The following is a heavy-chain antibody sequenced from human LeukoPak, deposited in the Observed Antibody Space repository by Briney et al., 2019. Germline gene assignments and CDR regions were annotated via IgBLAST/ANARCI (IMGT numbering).Heavy chain of an antibody. V-gene: IGHV3-74*01. D-gene: IGHD2-8*01. Sequence: GGSLRLSCAASGFTFSSYWTHWVRQAPGKGLVWVSRINSDGSSTSYADSVKGRFTISRDNAKNTLYLQMNSLRAEDTAVYYCARVQGHPPNGLDIWGQGTMVTVSS. CDR1: GFTFSSYW. J-gene: IGHJ3*02. CDR2: INSDGSST. CDR3: ARVQGHPPNGLDI.